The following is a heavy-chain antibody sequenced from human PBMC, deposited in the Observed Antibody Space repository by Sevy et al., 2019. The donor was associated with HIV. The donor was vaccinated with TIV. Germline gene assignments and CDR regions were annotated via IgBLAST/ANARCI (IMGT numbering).Heavy chain of an antibody. Sequence: GGSLRLSCTASGFTFSNYAMNWVRQAPGKGLEWVSGISGSGSGSGTYYADSVKGRFTVSRDNSKNTLYLQMNSLRAEDTAVYNCAKDIVILVGHAFDIWGQGTMVTVSS. CDR1: GFTFSNYA. J-gene: IGHJ3*02. CDR3: AKDIVILVGHAFDI. D-gene: IGHD3-22*01. CDR2: ISGSGSGSGT. V-gene: IGHV3-23*01.